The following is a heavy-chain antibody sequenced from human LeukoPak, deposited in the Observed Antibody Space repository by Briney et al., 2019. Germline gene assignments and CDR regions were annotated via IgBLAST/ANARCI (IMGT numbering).Heavy chain of an antibody. J-gene: IGHJ4*02. CDR3: ARGGKWGSSGWTGPYFFDY. V-gene: IGHV3-48*03. D-gene: IGHD6-19*01. Sequence: GGSLRLSCAASGFTFSSYEMNWVRQAPGKGLEWVSYISSSGSTIYYADSVKGRFTISRDNAKNSLYLQMNSLRAEDTAVYYCARGGKWGSSGWTGPYFFDYWGQGTLVTVSS. CDR2: ISSSGSTI. CDR1: GFTFSSYE.